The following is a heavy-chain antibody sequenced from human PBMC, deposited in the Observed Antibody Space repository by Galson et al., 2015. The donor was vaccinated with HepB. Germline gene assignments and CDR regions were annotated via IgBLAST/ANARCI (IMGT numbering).Heavy chain of an antibody. D-gene: IGHD6-13*01. Sequence: SLRLSCAASGFTFSSYAMHWVRQAPGKGLEWVAVISYDGSNKYYADSVKGRFTISRDNSKNTLYLQMNSLRAEDTAVYYCARDSGSSFVDYWGQGTLVTVSS. V-gene: IGHV3-30*04. CDR1: GFTFSSYA. J-gene: IGHJ4*02. CDR3: ARDSGSSFVDY. CDR2: ISYDGSNK.